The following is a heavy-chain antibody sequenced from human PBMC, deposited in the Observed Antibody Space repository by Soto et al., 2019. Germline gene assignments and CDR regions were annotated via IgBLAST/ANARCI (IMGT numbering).Heavy chain of an antibody. CDR2: INHSGST. V-gene: IGHV4-34*01. J-gene: IGHJ5*02. CDR3: AMMSPRGQEENWYAP. Sequence: SEKLSLTCAVYGGFFSGYYWSLSRQPPGKGLEWIGEINHSGSTNYNPSLKSRVTISVDTSKNQFSLKLSSVTAADTAVYYCAMMSPRGQEENWYAPWSQRTLVTVSS. CDR1: GGFFSGYY.